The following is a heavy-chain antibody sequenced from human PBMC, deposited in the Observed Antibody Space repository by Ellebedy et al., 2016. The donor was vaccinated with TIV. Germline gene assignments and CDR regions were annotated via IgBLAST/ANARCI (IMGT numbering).Heavy chain of an antibody. D-gene: IGHD1-26*01. CDR3: TSRASGRRDLGRVLYFDY. CDR1: GASITTYY. V-gene: IGHV4-59*08. Sequence: MPSETLSLTCNVSGASITTYYWNWIRQSPGKGLEWIGDMSYSGSTNYNPSLKSRVTLSVDTSKNQFSLNLSSVTAADTAVYYCTSRASGRRDLGRVLYFDYWGQGTLVTVSS. CDR2: MSYSGST. J-gene: IGHJ4*02.